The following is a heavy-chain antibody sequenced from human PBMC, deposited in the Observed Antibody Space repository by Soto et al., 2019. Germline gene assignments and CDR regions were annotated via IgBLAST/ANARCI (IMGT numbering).Heavy chain of an antibody. V-gene: IGHV4-30-2*01. Sequence: SETLSLTCAVSGGSTSSGGYSWSWIRQPPGKGLEWIGYIYHSGSTNYNPSLKSRVTISVDKSKNQFSLKLSSVTAADTAVYYCARFRWNDGYEGEYYYYGMDVWGQGTTVTVSS. CDR2: IYHSGST. J-gene: IGHJ6*02. CDR1: GGSTSSGGYS. CDR3: ARFRWNDGYEGEYYYYGMDV. D-gene: IGHD1-1*01.